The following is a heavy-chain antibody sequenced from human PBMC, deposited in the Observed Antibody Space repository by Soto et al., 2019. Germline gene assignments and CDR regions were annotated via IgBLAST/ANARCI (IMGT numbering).Heavy chain of an antibody. D-gene: IGHD6-13*01. V-gene: IGHV1-2*02. CDR2: INPNSGGT. CDR3: ARRSGIAAAGIYYYGLDV. Sequence: ASVKVSCKASGYTFTAYYMHWLRQAPGQGLEWMGWINPNSGGTNYAQRFQGRVTVTNDTSISTTYMELSSLRSEDTAVYYCARRSGIAAAGIYYYGLDVWGQGTTVTVSS. J-gene: IGHJ6*02. CDR1: GYTFTAYY.